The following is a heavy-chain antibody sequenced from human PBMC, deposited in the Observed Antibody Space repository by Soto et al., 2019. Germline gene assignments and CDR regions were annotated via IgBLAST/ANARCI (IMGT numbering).Heavy chain of an antibody. Sequence: PSETLSLTCTVSGGSISSYYWSWIRQPPGKGLEWIGYIYYSGSTNYNPSLKSRVTISVDTSKNQFSLKLSSVTAADTAVYYCGRNPGETAMVDGGGDGFDYWGQGTLVTVSS. CDR1: GGSISSYY. CDR3: GRNPGETAMVDGGGDGFDY. D-gene: IGHD5-18*01. J-gene: IGHJ4*02. V-gene: IGHV4-59*01. CDR2: IYYSGST.